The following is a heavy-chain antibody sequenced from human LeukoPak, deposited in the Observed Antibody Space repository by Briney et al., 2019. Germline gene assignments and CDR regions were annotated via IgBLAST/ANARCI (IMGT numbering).Heavy chain of an antibody. CDR3: AKDGGLVLDY. V-gene: IGHV3-30-3*01. J-gene: IGHJ4*02. CDR2: ISYDGSNK. Sequence: PGGSLRLSCAASGFTFSSYAMHWVRQAPGKGLEWVAVISYDGSNKYYADSVKGRFTISRDNSKNTLYLQMNSLRAEDTAVYHCAKDGGLVLDYWGQGTLVTVSS. CDR1: GFTFSSYA. D-gene: IGHD6-19*01.